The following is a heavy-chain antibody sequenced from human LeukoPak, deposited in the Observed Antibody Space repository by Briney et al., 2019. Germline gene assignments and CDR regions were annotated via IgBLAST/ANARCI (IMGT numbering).Heavy chain of an antibody. CDR1: GFTFSSYS. J-gene: IGHJ5*02. V-gene: IGHV3-48*01. D-gene: IGHD3-22*01. CDR3: ARDRGRDSSGYVP. Sequence: PGGSLRLSCAASGFTFSSYSMNWVRQAPGKGLEWVSYISSSSSTIYYADSVKGRFTISRDNAKNSLYLQMNSLRAEDTAVYYCARDRGRDSSGYVPWGQGTLVTVSS. CDR2: ISSSSSTI.